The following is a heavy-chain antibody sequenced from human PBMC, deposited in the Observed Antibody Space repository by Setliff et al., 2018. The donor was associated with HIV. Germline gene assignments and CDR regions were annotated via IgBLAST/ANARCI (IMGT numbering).Heavy chain of an antibody. Sequence: PSETLSLTCSVSGGSISVNNYYWAWVRQPPGKGLEWISSISFSGTYLNPSLKSRVTISVDRSKDQFSLKMTSVTAADTAIYYCARSSTAGFDFWGQGTLVTVSS. J-gene: IGHJ4*02. D-gene: IGHD6-19*01. V-gene: IGHV4-39*07. CDR3: ARSSTAGFDF. CDR1: GGSISVNNYY. CDR2: ISFSGT.